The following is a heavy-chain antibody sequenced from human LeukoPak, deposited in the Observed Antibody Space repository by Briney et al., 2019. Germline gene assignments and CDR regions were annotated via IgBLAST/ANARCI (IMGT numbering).Heavy chain of an antibody. J-gene: IGHJ5*02. Sequence: ASVKVSCKASGYTFTSYAMNWVRQAPGQGLEWMGWINTNTGNPTYAQGFTGRFVFSLDTSVSTAYLQISSLKAEDTAVYYCAREALTAVAGWFDPWGQGTLVTVSS. V-gene: IGHV7-4-1*02. CDR1: GYTFTSYA. D-gene: IGHD6-19*01. CDR2: INTNTGNP. CDR3: AREALTAVAGWFDP.